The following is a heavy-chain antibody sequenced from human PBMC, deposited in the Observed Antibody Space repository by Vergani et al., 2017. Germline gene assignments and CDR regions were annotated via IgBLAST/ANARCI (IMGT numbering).Heavy chain of an antibody. V-gene: IGHV4-39*07. D-gene: IGHD3-9*01. CDR2: IYYSGST. CDR1: GGSISSSSYY. Sequence: QVQLQESGPGLVKPSQTLSLTCTVSGGSISSSSYYWGWIRQPPGKGLEWIGSIYYSGSTYYNPSLKSRVTISVDTSKNQFSLKLSSVTAADTAVYYCARAHYDILTGYYYYGMDVWGQGTTVTVSS. J-gene: IGHJ6*02. CDR3: ARAHYDILTGYYYYGMDV.